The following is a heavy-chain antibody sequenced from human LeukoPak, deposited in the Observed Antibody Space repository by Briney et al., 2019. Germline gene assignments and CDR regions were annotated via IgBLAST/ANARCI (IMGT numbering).Heavy chain of an antibody. J-gene: IGHJ6*02. CDR2: ISYDGSNK. D-gene: IGHD5-24*01. CDR1: GFTFSSYG. CDR3: AREMATTFYGMDV. V-gene: IGHV3-30*03. Sequence: GGSLRLSCAASGFTFSSYGMHWVRQAPGKGLEWVAVISYDGSNKYYADSVKGRFTISRDNSKNTLYLQMNSLGAEDTAVYYCAREMATTFYGMDVWGQGTTVTVSS.